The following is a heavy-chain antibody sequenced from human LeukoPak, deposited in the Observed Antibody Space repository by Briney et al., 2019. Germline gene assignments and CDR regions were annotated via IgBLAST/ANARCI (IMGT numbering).Heavy chain of an antibody. CDR1: GITISSDY. D-gene: IGHD2-21*02. V-gene: IGHV3-66*01. J-gene: IGHJ4*02. CDR2: IYSDGNK. CDR3: ARGGGAFCGGDCYRNFDY. Sequence: GGSLRLSCAISGITISSDYMSWVRQAPGKGLEWVSVIYSDGNKYYADSVKGRFTISRDNSMNTLYLQMNSLRDEDTAVYYCARGGGAFCGGDCYRNFDYWGQGTLVTVSS.